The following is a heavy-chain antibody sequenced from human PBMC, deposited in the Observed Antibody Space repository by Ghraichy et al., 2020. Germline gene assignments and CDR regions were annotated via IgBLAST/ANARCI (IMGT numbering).Heavy chain of an antibody. CDR3: AREGCSGGTCYFFDY. D-gene: IGHD2-15*01. CDR1: GYTFTDFY. V-gene: IGHV1-2*06. CDR2: INPKSGGT. J-gene: IGHJ4*02. Sequence: ASVKVSCKASGYTFTDFYMHWVRQAPGQKLEWKGRINPKSGGTNYPRNFQGRVAMTRDTSISTAYMELSSLTSDDTALYNCAREGCSGGTCYFFDYWGQGTLVTVSS.